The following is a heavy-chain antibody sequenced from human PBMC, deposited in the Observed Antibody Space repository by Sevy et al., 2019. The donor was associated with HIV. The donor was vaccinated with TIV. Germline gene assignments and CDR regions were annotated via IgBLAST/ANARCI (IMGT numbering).Heavy chain of an antibody. J-gene: IGHJ6*02. CDR3: ARERGDMGSFYDSSRYYLAYYYGMDV. V-gene: IGHV4-31*03. CDR2: IYYSGST. CDR1: GGSISSGGHY. Sequence: SEILSLTCTVSGGSISSGGHYWSWIRQHPGKGLQWIGYIYYSGSTYYNPSLKSRVTISVDTSKNQFSLKLSSVTAADTAVYYCARERGDMGSFYDSSRYYLAYYYGMDVWGQGTTVTVSS. D-gene: IGHD3-22*01.